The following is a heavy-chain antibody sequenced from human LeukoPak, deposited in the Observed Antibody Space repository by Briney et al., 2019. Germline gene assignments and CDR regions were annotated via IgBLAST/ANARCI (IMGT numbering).Heavy chain of an antibody. Sequence: SETLSLTCTVSGGSISTSNYYWGWIRQPPGKGLEWIGNIFYSGSTNYNPSLKSRVTISVDTSKNQFSLKLSSVTAADTAVYYCARHRGVSYYYGSGSRFDYWGQGTLVTVSS. J-gene: IGHJ4*02. CDR1: GGSISTSNYY. V-gene: IGHV4-39*01. D-gene: IGHD3-10*01. CDR2: IFYSGST. CDR3: ARHRGVSYYYGSGSRFDY.